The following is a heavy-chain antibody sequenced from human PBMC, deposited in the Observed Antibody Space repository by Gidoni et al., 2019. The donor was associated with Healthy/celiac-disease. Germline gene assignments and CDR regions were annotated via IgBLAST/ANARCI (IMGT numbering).Heavy chain of an antibody. V-gene: IGHV3-33*01. Sequence: QVQLVESGGGVVQPGRSLRLSCAASGFTFSSYGMHWVRQAPGKGLEWVAVIWYDGSNKYYADSVKGRFTISRDNSKNTLYLQMNSLRAEDTAVYYCARGEYYGSGPFDYWGQGTLVTVSS. CDR2: IWYDGSNK. CDR3: ARGEYYGSGPFDY. CDR1: GFTFSSYG. D-gene: IGHD3-10*01. J-gene: IGHJ4*02.